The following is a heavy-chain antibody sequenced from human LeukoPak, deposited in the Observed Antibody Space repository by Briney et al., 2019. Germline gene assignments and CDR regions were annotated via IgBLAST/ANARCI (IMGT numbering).Heavy chain of an antibody. CDR1: GYTFTGYY. CDR3: ARSRDYYDSSGLGQYFDY. J-gene: IGHJ4*02. Sequence: GASVKVSCKASGYTFTGYYMHWVRQAPGQGLEWMGIINPSGGSTSYAQKFQGRVTMTRDTSTSTVYMELSSLRSEDTAVYYCARSRDYYDSSGLGQYFDYWGQGTLVTVSS. CDR2: INPSGGST. D-gene: IGHD3-22*01. V-gene: IGHV1-46*01.